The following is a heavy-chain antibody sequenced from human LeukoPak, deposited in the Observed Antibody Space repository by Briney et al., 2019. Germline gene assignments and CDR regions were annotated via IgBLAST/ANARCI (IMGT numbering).Heavy chain of an antibody. CDR2: IYYSGRT. CDR1: GGSISNTRYY. J-gene: IGHJ6*04. CDR3: LRRPDV. V-gene: IGHV4-39*01. Sequence: SETLSLACAVSGGSISNTRYYWGWIRQPPGKGLEWIASIYYSGRTYHNPSLKSRVTISVDTSMNQLSLKVTSVTATDTAVYYCLRRPDVWGKGTTVTVSS.